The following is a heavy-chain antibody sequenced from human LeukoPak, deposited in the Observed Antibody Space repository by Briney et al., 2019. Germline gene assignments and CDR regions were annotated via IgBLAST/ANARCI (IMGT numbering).Heavy chain of an antibody. CDR2: IHPSTGNP. V-gene: IGHV7-4-1*02. Sequence: ASVKVSYKATGYTFTNYAMNWVRQAPGQGLEWMGWIHPSTGNPTYAQGFTGRFVFSLDTSVSTTYLQIRSLKAEDTAVYYCARAFQSLGGLSLPDFWGQGTLVTVSS. D-gene: IGHD3-16*02. J-gene: IGHJ4*02. CDR1: GYTFTNYA. CDR3: ARAFQSLGGLSLPDF.